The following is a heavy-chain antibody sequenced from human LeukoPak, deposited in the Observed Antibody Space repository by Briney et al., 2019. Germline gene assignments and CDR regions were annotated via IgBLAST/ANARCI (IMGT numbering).Heavy chain of an antibody. V-gene: IGHV3-30-3*01. CDR1: GFTFSSYA. CDR3: ARDRGSGWYLGFDY. Sequence: GRSLRLSCAASGFTFSSYAMHWVRQAPGKGLEWVAVISYDGSNKYYADSVRGRFTISRDNSKNTLYLQMNSLRAEDTAVYYCARDRGSGWYLGFDYWGQGTLVTVSS. J-gene: IGHJ4*02. D-gene: IGHD6-19*01. CDR2: ISYDGSNK.